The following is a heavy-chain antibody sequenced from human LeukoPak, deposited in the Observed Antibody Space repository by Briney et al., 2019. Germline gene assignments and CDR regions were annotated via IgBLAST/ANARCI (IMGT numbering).Heavy chain of an antibody. V-gene: IGHV4-59*01. J-gene: IGHJ4*02. CDR3: ARINDREYQLLYFDY. CDR1: GGSISNYY. CDR2: IYYSGSTNYN. Sequence: SETLSLTCTVSGGSISNYYWSWLRQPPGKGLEWIGYIYYSGSTNYNNYNPSLKSRVTISVDTSKDQFSLKLNSVTAADTAVYYCARINDREYQLLYFDYWGQGTLVTVSS. D-gene: IGHD2-2*02.